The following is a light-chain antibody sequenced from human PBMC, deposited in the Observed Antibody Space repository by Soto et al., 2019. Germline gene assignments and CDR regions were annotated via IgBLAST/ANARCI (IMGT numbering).Light chain of an antibody. CDR2: GAS. CDR1: QSVSSY. Sequence: EIVLTQSPATLSLSPGERGTLSCRASQSVSSYLAWYQQKPGQAPRLLIYGASNRATGIPDRFSGSGSGTDFTLTISSVEPEDFAVYYCQQRSNWPPITFGQGTRLEI. CDR3: QQRSNWPPIT. V-gene: IGKV3-11*01. J-gene: IGKJ5*01.